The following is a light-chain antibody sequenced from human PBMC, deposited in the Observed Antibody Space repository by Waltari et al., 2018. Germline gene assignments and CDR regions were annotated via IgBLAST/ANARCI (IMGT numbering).Light chain of an antibody. Sequence: DIVMTQPPESLAVSLGERASLNSKTTQNIFYSSNNKNYLAWYQQKPGQPPKLLIYWASTRESGVPARFSGSGSGTDFTLTISSLQAEDVAIYYCQQYFSTPYSFGQGTKLEI. J-gene: IGKJ2*03. CDR2: WAS. CDR3: QQYFSTPYS. CDR1: QNIFYSSNNKNY. V-gene: IGKV4-1*01.